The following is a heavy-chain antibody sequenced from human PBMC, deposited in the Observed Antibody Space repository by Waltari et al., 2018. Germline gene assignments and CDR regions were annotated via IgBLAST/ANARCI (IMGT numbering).Heavy chain of an antibody. V-gene: IGHV1-2*06. CDR1: GYTFTDSY. CDR3: AKIGYDYGDYVGVGYFDS. Sequence: QVQLVQSGAEVKKPGASVEVSCKASGYTFTDSYIHWVRQAPGRGLEWMGRIHPQSRGTTYADEFQGRVTMTRDTSTSTAYMELSRLRSDDTAVYYCAKIGYDYGDYVGVGYFDSWGQGTLVTVSS. J-gene: IGHJ4*02. CDR2: IHPQSRGT. D-gene: IGHD4-17*01.